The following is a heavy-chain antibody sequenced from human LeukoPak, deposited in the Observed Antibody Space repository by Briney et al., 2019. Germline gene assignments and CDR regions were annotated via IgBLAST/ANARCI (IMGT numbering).Heavy chain of an antibody. J-gene: IGHJ4*02. CDR1: GITFSNYA. V-gene: IGHV3-23*01. D-gene: IGHD5-12*01. CDR3: AKYGGYSGYDSDYYFDY. Sequence: GGSLRLSCVASGITFSNYAVSWVRQAPEKGLDWVSVISGSAHKIRYADSVKGRFTISRDNSENIVYLQMNNLRVEDTAVYYCAKYGGYSGYDSDYYFDYWGQGTLVTVSS. CDR2: ISGSAHKI.